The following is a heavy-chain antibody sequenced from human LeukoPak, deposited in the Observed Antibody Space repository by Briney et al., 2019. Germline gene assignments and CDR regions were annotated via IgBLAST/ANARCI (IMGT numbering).Heavy chain of an antibody. V-gene: IGHV3-53*01. D-gene: IGHD2/OR15-2a*01. CDR2: IYSGGST. CDR3: ARDVLSQGPDAFDI. Sequence: GGSLRLSCAASGFTVSSNYMSWVRQAPGKGLEWVSVIYSGGSTYYADSVKGRFTISRDNSKNTLYLQMNSLRAEDTAVYYCARDVLSQGPDAFDIWGQGTMVTVSS. J-gene: IGHJ3*02. CDR1: GFTVSSNY.